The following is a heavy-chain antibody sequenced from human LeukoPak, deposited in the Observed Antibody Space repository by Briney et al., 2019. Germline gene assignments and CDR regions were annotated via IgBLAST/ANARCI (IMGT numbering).Heavy chain of an antibody. CDR3: RDQFCASSSCPGAFDL. V-gene: IGHV3-15*01. D-gene: IGHD2-2*01. Sequence: GGSLRLSCAASGFNFYYDWMSWVRQAPGKGLEWVGRIKSKTDGGTTEYAAPVKGRFTISRDDSRNTLYLQMSSLKTDDTAVYYVRDQFCASSSCPGAFDLWGQGTVVTVSS. J-gene: IGHJ3*01. CDR2: IKSKTDGGTT. CDR1: GFNFYYDW.